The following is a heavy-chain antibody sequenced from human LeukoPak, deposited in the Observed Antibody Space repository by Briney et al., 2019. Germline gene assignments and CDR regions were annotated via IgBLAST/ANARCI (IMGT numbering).Heavy chain of an antibody. CDR2: TYSDSST. V-gene: IGHV3-53*01. CDR1: GFTVSNNY. Sequence: GGSLRLSCAASGFTVSNNYMSWVCQAPGKGLEWVSITYSDSSTNYADSVKGRFTISRDTSQNTLSLQMNSLRAEDTAVYYCVRKNRDFNAAFDIWGQGTVVTVSS. D-gene: IGHD2-21*02. CDR3: VRKNRDFNAAFDI. J-gene: IGHJ3*02.